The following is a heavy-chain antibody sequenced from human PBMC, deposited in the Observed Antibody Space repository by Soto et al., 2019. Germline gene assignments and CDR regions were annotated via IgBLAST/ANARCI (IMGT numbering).Heavy chain of an antibody. V-gene: IGHV1-18*01. CDR2: ISAYNGNT. J-gene: IGHJ5*02. CDR1: GYTFTSYG. D-gene: IGHD1-1*01. CDR3: ARYRATTNSFWFDP. Sequence: ASVKVSCKASGYTFTSYGISWVRQAPGQGLEWMGWISAYNGNTNYAQKVQGRVTMTTDTSTSTAYMELRSLRSDDTAVYYCARYRATTNSFWFDPWGQGTLVTVS.